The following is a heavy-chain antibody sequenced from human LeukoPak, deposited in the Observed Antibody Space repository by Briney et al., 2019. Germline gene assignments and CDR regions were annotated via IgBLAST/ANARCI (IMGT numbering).Heavy chain of an antibody. Sequence: GGSLRLPCAASGFTFSSYWMHWVRQAPGKGLVWVSRINSDGSSTSYADSVKGRFTISRDNAKNTLYLQMNSLRAEDTAVYYCAREYSSWYPFDYWGQGTLVTVSS. D-gene: IGHD6-13*01. J-gene: IGHJ4*02. CDR3: AREYSSWYPFDY. V-gene: IGHV3-74*01. CDR1: GFTFSSYW. CDR2: INSDGSST.